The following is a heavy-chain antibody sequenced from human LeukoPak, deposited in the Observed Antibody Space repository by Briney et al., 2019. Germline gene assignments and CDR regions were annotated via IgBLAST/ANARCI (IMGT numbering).Heavy chain of an antibody. CDR1: GFTFSSYW. V-gene: IGHV3-7*01. D-gene: IGHD5-24*01. CDR3: ARMMASIPRGVPDY. Sequence: SGGSLRLSCASSGFTFSSYWMTWVRQAPGKGLEWVANLKEDGSEKYYVDSVKGRLTISRDNAKSSLYLQMDSLRAEDTAVYYCARMMASIPRGVPDYWGQGTLVTVSS. CDR2: LKEDGSEK. J-gene: IGHJ4*02.